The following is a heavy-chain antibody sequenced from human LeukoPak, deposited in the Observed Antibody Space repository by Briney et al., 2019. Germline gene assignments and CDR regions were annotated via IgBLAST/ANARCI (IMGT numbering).Heavy chain of an antibody. V-gene: IGHV4-39*01. D-gene: IGHD3-16*01. CDR2: IYYSGST. J-gene: IGHJ3*02. Sequence: PSETLSLTCTVSGGSISSSSYYWVWIRQPPGKGLEGIGSIYYSGSTYYNPSLKSRVTIAVDTSKNQFSLKLSSVTAAHTAVYYCASYIMNAFDIWGQGTMVSVSS. CDR3: ASYIMNAFDI. CDR1: GGSISSSSYY.